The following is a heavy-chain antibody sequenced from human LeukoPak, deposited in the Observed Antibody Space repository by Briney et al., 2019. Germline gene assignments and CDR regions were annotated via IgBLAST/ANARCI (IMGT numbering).Heavy chain of an antibody. CDR1: GFTFSNAW. V-gene: IGHV3-53*01. CDR3: ASAVAAEDYYYYYMDV. CDR2: IYSGGST. J-gene: IGHJ6*03. Sequence: GGSLRLSCAASGFTFSNAWMSWVRQAPGKGLEWVSVIYSGGSTYYADSVKGRFTISRDNSKNTLYLQMNSLRAEDTAVYYCASAVAAEDYYYYYMDVWGKGTTVTISS. D-gene: IGHD6-19*01.